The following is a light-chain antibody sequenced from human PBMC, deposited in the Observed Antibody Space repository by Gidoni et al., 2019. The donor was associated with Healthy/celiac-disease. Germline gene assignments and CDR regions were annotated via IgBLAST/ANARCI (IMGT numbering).Light chain of an antibody. CDR1: QDISNY. V-gene: IGKV1-33*01. CDR2: DAS. Sequence: IQMPQSPSSLSASVGDRVTITCQASQDISNYLNWYQQKPGKAPKLLIYDASNLETGVPSRFSGSGSGTDFTFTISILQPGDIATYYCQQYDNLPLTFXGXTKVEIK. CDR3: QQYDNLPLT. J-gene: IGKJ4*01.